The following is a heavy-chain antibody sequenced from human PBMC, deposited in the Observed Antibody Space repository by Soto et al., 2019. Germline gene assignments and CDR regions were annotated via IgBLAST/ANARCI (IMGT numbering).Heavy chain of an antibody. D-gene: IGHD3-3*01. CDR2: IYHSGST. Sequence: SETLSLTCAVSGGSISSSNWWSWVRQPPGKGLEWIGEIYHSGSTNYNPSLKSRVTISVDKSKNRFSLKLSSVTAADTAVYYCANGLYDFWSGYLFWGQGTLVTVSS. V-gene: IGHV4-4*02. CDR1: GGSISSSNW. J-gene: IGHJ4*02. CDR3: ANGLYDFWSGYLF.